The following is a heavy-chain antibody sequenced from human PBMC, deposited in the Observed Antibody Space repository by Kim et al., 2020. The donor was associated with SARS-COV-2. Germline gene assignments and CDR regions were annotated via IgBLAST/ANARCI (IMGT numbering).Heavy chain of an antibody. CDR3: ARDLYILGGMDV. J-gene: IGHJ6*02. D-gene: IGHD2-21*01. Sequence: YYADSVKARFTISRDNPKNSLYLQMNSLRAEDTAIYYCARDLYILGGMDVWGPGTTVTVSS. V-gene: IGHV3-66*01.